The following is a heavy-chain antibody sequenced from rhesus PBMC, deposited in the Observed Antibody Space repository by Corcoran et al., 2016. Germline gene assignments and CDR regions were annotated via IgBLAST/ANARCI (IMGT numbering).Heavy chain of an antibody. CDR1: GGSFSISHW. D-gene: IGHD3-40*01. J-gene: IGHJ4*01. Sequence: QLQLQESGQGLVKPSETLYLTCDVSGGSFSISHWWSWIRQPPGKGREWIGYISGISGSTYYNPSLKSRVTISTDTSKNQFSLKLSSVTAADTAVYYCARSPYDADWGQGVLVTVSS. V-gene: IGHV4-65*01. CDR3: ARSPYDAD. CDR2: ISGISGST.